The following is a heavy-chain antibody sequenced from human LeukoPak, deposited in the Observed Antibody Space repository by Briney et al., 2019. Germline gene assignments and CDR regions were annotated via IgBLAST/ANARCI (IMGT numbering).Heavy chain of an antibody. J-gene: IGHJ4*02. V-gene: IGHV1-8*01. Sequence: GASVKVSCKASGYTFTSYDTNWLRQATGQGPEWMGWMNPNSGNTGYAQKFQGRVTMTRNTSMSTAYLELSSLRSEDTAMYYCAIRTPVDIVATLGERVKKGLDYWGQGTLVTVSS. CDR1: GYTFTSYD. CDR3: AIRTPVDIVATLGERVKKGLDY. CDR2: MNPNSGNT. D-gene: IGHD5-12*01.